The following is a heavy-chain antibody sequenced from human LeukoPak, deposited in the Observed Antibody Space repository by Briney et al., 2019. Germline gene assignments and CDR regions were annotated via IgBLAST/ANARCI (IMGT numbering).Heavy chain of an antibody. CDR2: ISGSGGDT. D-gene: IGHD3-3*01. Sequence: PGGSLRLSCAASGFTFSSYAMSWVRQAPGKGLEWVSAISGSGGDTYYADSVKGRFSISRDNSKNTLNLQMNSLRAEDTAVNYCAKSRADFWSSSDVWGKGTTVTVSS. CDR1: GFTFSSYA. V-gene: IGHV3-23*01. J-gene: IGHJ6*04. CDR3: AKSRADFWSSSDV.